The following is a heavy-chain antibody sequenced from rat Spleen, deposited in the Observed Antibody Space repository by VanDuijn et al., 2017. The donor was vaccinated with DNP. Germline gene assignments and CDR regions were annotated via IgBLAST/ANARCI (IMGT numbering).Heavy chain of an antibody. D-gene: IGHD1-3*01. CDR1: GFSPSSYT. CDR2: ISSGGIT. Sequence: QVQLKESGPGLVQPSQTLSLTCSVSGFSPSSYTVGWVRQPPGKGLEWIAAISSGGITCYKSHLKSRLSISGDTSKSQVFLKWNCLQTEDTATYFGAKLRFYAMDAWGQGTSVTVSS. CDR3: AKLRFYAMDA. J-gene: IGHJ4*01. V-gene: IGHV2-6*01.